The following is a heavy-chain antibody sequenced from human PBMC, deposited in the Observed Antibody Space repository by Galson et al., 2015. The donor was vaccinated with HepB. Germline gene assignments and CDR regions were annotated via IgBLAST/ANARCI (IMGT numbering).Heavy chain of an antibody. CDR1: GYTFTSYG. CDR3: ARVCCSNPSGPFDY. V-gene: IGHV1-18*01. CDR2: ISAYNGNT. D-gene: IGHD2-2*01. J-gene: IGHJ4*02. Sequence: SVKVSCKASGYTFTSYGISWVRQAPGQGLEWMGWISAYNGNTNYAQKLQGRVTMTTDTSTSTAYMELRSLRSDDTAVYYCARVCCSNPSGPFDYWGQGALVTVSS.